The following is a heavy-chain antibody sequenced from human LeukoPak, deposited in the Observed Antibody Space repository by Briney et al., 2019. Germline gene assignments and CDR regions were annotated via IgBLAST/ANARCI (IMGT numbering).Heavy chain of an antibody. V-gene: IGHV3-23*01. CDR1: GFTFSSYA. CDR2: ISGSGGST. Sequence: PGGSLRLSCAASGFTFSSYAMSWVGQAPGKGLEWVSAISGSGGSTYYADSVKGRFTISRDNSKNTLYLQMNSLRAEDTAVYYCASGLLQGSHYYMDVWGKGTTVTVSS. CDR3: ASGLLQGSHYYMDV. D-gene: IGHD2-15*01. J-gene: IGHJ6*03.